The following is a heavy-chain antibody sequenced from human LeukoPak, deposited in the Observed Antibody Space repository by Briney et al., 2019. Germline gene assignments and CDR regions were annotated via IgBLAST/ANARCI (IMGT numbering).Heavy chain of an antibody. V-gene: IGHV4-39*01. CDR3: ARGSNLLRTLDY. CDR1: GGSISSSSYY. CDR2: IYYSGST. J-gene: IGHJ4*02. D-gene: IGHD3-10*01. Sequence: SETLSLTCTVSGGSISSSSYYWGWIRQPPGKGLEWIGSIYYSGSTYCNPSLKSRVTISVDTSKNQFSLKLSSVTAADTAVCYCARGSNLLRTLDYWGQGILVTVSS.